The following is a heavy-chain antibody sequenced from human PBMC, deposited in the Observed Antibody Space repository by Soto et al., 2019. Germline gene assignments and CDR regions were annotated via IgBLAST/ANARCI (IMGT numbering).Heavy chain of an antibody. CDR2: IYHSGNT. CDR3: AKAGIVTSPSDYYFYYGMDV. J-gene: IGHJ6*02. Sequence: SETLSLTCAVSGGSITDSNWWSWVRQPPGKGLEWIGEIYHSGNTKYNPSLRSRVTIFVDKSNNHFSLSLSSVTAADTAVYYCAKAGIVTSPSDYYFYYGMDVWGQGTTVTVSS. D-gene: IGHD5-12*01. CDR1: GGSITDSNW. V-gene: IGHV4-4*02.